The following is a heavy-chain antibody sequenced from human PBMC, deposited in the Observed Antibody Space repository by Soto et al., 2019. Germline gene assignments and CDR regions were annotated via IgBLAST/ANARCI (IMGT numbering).Heavy chain of an antibody. Sequence: QVQLQESGPGLVKPSETLSLTCTVSGGSISSYYWSWIRQPPGKGLECIGYIYYSGSTNYNPSLKSRVTISVDTSKNQFSLKLSSVTAADTAVYYCAREVGYCSGGSCSALSYNWFDPWGQGTLVTVSS. CDR3: AREVGYCSGGSCSALSYNWFDP. J-gene: IGHJ5*02. D-gene: IGHD2-15*01. V-gene: IGHV4-59*01. CDR1: GGSISSYY. CDR2: IYYSGST.